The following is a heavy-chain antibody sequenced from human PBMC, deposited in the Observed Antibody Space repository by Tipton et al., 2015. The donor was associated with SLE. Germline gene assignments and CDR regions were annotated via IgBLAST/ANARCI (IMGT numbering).Heavy chain of an antibody. CDR2: ISYDGSNK. CDR1: GFTFSSYG. V-gene: IGHV3-30*03. Sequence: SLRLSCAASGFTFSSYGMHWVRQAPGKGLEWVAVISYDGSNKYYADSVKGRFTISRDNAKNSLYLQMNSLRAEDTALYYCARESSTGAFDYWGQGNLVTVSS. J-gene: IGHJ4*02. CDR3: ARESSTGAFDY. D-gene: IGHD1-14*01.